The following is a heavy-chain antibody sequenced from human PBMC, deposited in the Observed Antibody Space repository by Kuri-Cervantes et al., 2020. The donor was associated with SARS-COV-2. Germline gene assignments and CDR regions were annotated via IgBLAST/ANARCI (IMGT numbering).Heavy chain of an antibody. J-gene: IGHJ6*03. CDR3: ARDGGYSYGFDYYYYMDV. CDR2: ISSSSSYI. Sequence: GESLKISCAASGFTFSSYSMNWVRQAPGKGLEWVSSISSSSSYIYYADSVKGRFTISRDNAKNSLYLQMNSLRAEDTAVYYCARDGGYSYGFDYYYYMDVWGKGTTVTVSS. D-gene: IGHD5-18*01. CDR1: GFTFSSYS. V-gene: IGHV3-21*01.